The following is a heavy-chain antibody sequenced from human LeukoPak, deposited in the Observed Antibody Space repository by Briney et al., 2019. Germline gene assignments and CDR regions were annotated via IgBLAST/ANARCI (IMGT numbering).Heavy chain of an antibody. CDR1: GFTFSSYA. J-gene: IGHJ5*02. CDR3: ARGDRGTAAGNNWFNP. V-gene: IGHV3-30*03. Sequence: GGSLTLSCAASGFTFSSYAMSWVRHAPGKGLEWVAVISYDGTEKYQVGSVKGRFTISRDNSKNTLYLQMNILRVEDTAVYYCARGDRGTAAGNNWFNPWGQGTLVTVSS. D-gene: IGHD6-13*01. CDR2: ISYDGTEK.